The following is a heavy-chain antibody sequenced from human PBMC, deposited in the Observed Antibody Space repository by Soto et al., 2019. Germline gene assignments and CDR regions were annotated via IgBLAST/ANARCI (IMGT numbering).Heavy chain of an antibody. J-gene: IGHJ4*02. D-gene: IGHD2-8*01. Sequence: PSQTLSLTCAISGDSVSSNSAAWNWIRQSPSRGLEWLGRTYYRSKWYNDYAVSVKSRITINPDTSKNQFSLQLNSVTPEDTAVYYCARDQPEYCTNGVCYFFVYWGQGTLVTVSS. CDR1: GDSVSSNSAA. CDR2: TYYRSKWYN. V-gene: IGHV6-1*01. CDR3: ARDQPEYCTNGVCYFFVY.